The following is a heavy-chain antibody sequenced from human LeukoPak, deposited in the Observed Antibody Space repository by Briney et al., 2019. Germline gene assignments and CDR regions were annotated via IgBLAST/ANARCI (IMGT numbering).Heavy chain of an antibody. CDR2: IYYSGST. CDR3: ARDRGWFDP. D-gene: IGHD3-10*01. J-gene: IGHJ5*02. V-gene: IGHV4-39*07. CDR1: GGSISSSSYY. Sequence: SETLSLTCTVSGGSISSSSYYWGWIRQPPGKGLEWFGSIYYSGSTYYNPSLKSRVTISVDTSKNQFSLKLSSVTAADTAVYYWARDRGWFDPWGQGTLVTVSS.